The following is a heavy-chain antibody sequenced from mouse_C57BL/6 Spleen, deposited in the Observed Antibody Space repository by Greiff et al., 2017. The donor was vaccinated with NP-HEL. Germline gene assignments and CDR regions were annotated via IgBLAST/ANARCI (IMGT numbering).Heavy chain of an antibody. CDR2: IDPANGNT. J-gene: IGHJ2*01. V-gene: IGHV14-3*01. Sequence: EVQLQESVAELVRPGASVKLSCTASGFNIKNTYMHWVKQRPEQGLEWIGRIDPANGNTKYAPKFQGKATITADTSSNTAYLQLSSLTSEDTAIFYCARDYCYGSSYFDYWGQGATLTVSS. CDR1: GFNIKNTY. CDR3: ARDYCYGSSYFDY. D-gene: IGHD1-1*01.